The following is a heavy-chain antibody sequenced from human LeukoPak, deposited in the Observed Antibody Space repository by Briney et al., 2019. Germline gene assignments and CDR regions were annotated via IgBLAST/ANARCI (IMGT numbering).Heavy chain of an antibody. D-gene: IGHD5-18*01. CDR3: ARVARGYSYGYPFDY. Sequence: PSETLSPTCTVSGGSISSYYWSWIRQPPGKGLEWIGYIYYSGSTNYNPSLKSRVAISVDTSKNQFSLKLSSVTAADTAVYYCARVARGYSYGYPFDYWGQGTLVTVSS. CDR1: GGSISSYY. J-gene: IGHJ4*02. V-gene: IGHV4-59*01. CDR2: IYYSGST.